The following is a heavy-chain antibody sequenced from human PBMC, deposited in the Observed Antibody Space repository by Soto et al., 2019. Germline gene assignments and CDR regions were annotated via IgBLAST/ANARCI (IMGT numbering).Heavy chain of an antibody. J-gene: IGHJ3*02. CDR2: ISAYNGNT. D-gene: IGHD3-10*01. CDR1: GYTFTSYG. CDR3: ARVWVVTMVRGASVAFDI. V-gene: IGHV1-18*01. Sequence: ASVKVSCKASGYTFTSYGISWVRQAPGQGLEWMGWISAYNGNTNYAQKLQGRVTMTTDTSTSTAYMELRSLRSDDTAVYYCARVWVVTMVRGASVAFDIWGQGTMVTVSS.